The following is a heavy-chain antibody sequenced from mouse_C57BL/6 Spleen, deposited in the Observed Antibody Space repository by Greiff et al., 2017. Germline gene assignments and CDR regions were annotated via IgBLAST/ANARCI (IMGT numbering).Heavy chain of an antibody. V-gene: IGHV1-78*01. CDR3: RWDYGSSYVYFDY. J-gene: IGHJ2*01. CDR2: IYPKDGST. CDR1: GYTFTDHT. D-gene: IGHD1-1*01. Sequence: QVQLQQSDAELVKPGASVKISCKVSGYTFTDHTIHWMKQRPEQGLEWIGYIYPKDGSTKYNEKFKGKATLTADKSSSTAYMQLNSLTSEDSAVYFCRWDYGSSYVYFDYWGQGTTLTVSS.